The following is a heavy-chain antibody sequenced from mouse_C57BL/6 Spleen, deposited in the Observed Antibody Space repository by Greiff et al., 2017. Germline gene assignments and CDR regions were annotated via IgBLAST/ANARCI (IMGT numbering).Heavy chain of an antibody. CDR2: IDPEDGDT. CDR3: TTYDYGSSPYAMDY. J-gene: IGHJ4*01. D-gene: IGHD1-1*01. CDR1: GFNIKDYY. V-gene: IGHV14-1*01. Sequence: DVKLVESGAELVRPGASVKLSCTASGFNIKDYYMHWVKQRPEQGLEWIGRIDPEDGDTEYAPKFQGKATMTADTSSNTAYLQLSSLTSEDTAVYYCTTYDYGSSPYAMDYWGQGTSVTVSS.